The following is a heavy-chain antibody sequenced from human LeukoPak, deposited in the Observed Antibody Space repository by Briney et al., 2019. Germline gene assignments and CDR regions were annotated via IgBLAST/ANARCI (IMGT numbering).Heavy chain of an antibody. V-gene: IGHV3-48*01. D-gene: IGHD6-19*01. J-gene: IGHJ4*02. CDR3: ARVSIGWYHFDY. CDR1: GFTFSSYS. Sequence: GGSLRLSCAASGFTFSSYSMNWVRQAPGKGLEWVSYISSSSTIYYADSVKGRFTISRDNAKNSLYLQMNSLRAEDTAVYYCARVSIGWYHFDYWGQGTLVTVSS. CDR2: ISSSSTI.